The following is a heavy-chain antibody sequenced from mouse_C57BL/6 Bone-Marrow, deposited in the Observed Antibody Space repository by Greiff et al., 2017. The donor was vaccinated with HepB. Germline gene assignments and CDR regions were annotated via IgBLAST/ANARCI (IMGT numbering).Heavy chain of an antibody. D-gene: IGHD1-1*01. CDR1: GYTFTSYW. J-gene: IGHJ1*03. Sequence: VQLQQPGAELVKPGASVKMSCKASGYTFTSYWITWVKQRPGQGLEWIGDIYPGSGSTNYNEKFKSKATLTVDTSSSTAYMQRSSLTSEDSAVYYCARITTVPYGWYFDVWGTGTTVTVSS. CDR2: IYPGSGST. CDR3: ARITTVPYGWYFDV. V-gene: IGHV1-55*01.